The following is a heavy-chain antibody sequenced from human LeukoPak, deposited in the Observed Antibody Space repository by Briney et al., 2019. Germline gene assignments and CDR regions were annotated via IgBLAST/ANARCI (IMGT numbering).Heavy chain of an antibody. CDR2: IGTAGDT. CDR1: GFTFSSYD. CDR3: ARGGSSSWYPLDYFDY. Sequence: PGGSLRLSCAASGFTFSSYDMHWVRQATGKGLEWVSAIGTAGDTYYPGSVKGRFTISRENAKNSLYLQMNSLRAGDTAVYYCARGGSSSWYPLDYFDYWGQGTLVTVSS. J-gene: IGHJ4*02. V-gene: IGHV3-13*01. D-gene: IGHD6-13*01.